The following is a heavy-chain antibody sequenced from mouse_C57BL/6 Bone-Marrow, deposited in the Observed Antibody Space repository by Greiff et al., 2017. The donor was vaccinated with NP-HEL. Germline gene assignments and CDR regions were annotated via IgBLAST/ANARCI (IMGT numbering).Heavy chain of an antibody. J-gene: IGHJ1*03. V-gene: IGHV5-9-1*02. Sequence: EVKVEESGEGLVKPGGSLKLSCAASGFTFSSYAMSWVRQTPEKRLAWVAYIRSGGAYIYYAAPVKGRFTISRDNARNTLFLQLHRLTSEDTAMYYCTWRWYFDFWGTGTTVTVSS. CDR1: GFTFSSYA. CDR3: TWRWYFDF. CDR2: IRSGGAYI.